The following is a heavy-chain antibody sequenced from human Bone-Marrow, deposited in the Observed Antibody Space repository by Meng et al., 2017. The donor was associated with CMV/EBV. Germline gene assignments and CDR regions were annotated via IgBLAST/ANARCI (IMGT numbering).Heavy chain of an antibody. V-gene: IGHV4-59*01. CDR3: ARAPLRYSSSWYLGWFDP. Sequence: SETLSLTCTVSGGSISSYYWSWIRQPPGKGLEWIGYIYYSGSTNYNPSLKSRVTISVDMSKNQFSLKLSSVTAADTAVYYCARAPLRYSSSWYLGWFDPRGQGTLVTVSS. J-gene: IGHJ5*02. CDR1: GGSISSYY. D-gene: IGHD6-13*01. CDR2: IYYSGST.